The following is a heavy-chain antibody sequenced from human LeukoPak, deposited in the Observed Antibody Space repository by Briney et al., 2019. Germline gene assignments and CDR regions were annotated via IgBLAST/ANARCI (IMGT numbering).Heavy chain of an antibody. CDR1: GSSISSGYY. CDR3: ARDIENVITMVRGVTNWFDP. D-gene: IGHD3-10*01. Sequence: SETLSLTCTVSGSSISSGYYWGWIRQPPGKGLEWIGNIYHSGSTNYNPSLKSRVTMSVDTSKNQFSLKLSSVTAAGTAVYYCARDIENVITMVRGVTNWFDPWGQGTLVTVSS. V-gene: IGHV4-38-2*02. CDR2: IYHSGST. J-gene: IGHJ5*02.